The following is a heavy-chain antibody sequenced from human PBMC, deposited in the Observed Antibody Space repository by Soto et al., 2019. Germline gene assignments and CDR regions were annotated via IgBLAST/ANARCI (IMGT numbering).Heavy chain of an antibody. CDR2: INPSGGST. Sequence: QVLLVQSGAEVKKPGASVKVSCQASGYTFTSNYVHWVRQAPGQGLEWMGIINPSGGSTSYAQKFQGRVTMTRDTSTSTLYMELSSLRSEDTAVYYCVRSSRYEEYDWFDPWGQGTLVTVSS. D-gene: IGHD3-3*01. J-gene: IGHJ5*02. CDR3: VRSSRYEEYDWFDP. V-gene: IGHV1-46*01. CDR1: GYTFTSNY.